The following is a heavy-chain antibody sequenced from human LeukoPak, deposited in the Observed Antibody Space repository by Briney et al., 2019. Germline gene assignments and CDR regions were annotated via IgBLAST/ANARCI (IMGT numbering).Heavy chain of an antibody. CDR2: IRGGGTDT. CDR3: AKGASRYAGSARGAFDP. Sequence: GGSLRLSCAASGFTFSGYAMSWVRQAPGKGLEWVSAIRGGGTDTFYADSVKGRFTISRDNSKNTLSLQMSGLSAEKTAVYHCAKGASRYAGSARGAFDPWAQGPLATVSS. V-gene: IGHV3-23*01. CDR1: GFTFSGYA. J-gene: IGHJ5*02. D-gene: IGHD5-24*01.